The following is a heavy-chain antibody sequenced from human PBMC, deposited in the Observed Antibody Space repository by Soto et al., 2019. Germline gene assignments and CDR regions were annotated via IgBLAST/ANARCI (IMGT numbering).Heavy chain of an antibody. CDR3: ARGVLLGDYDILTGYYNWFDP. J-gene: IGHJ5*02. CDR1: GGSFSGYY. CDR2: INHSGST. D-gene: IGHD3-9*01. Sequence: QVQLQQWGAGLLKPSETLSLTCAVYGGSFSGYYWSWIRQPPGKGLEWIGEINHSGSTNYNPSLKSRVTISVDTSKNQFSLKLSSVTAADTAVYYCARGVLLGDYDILTGYYNWFDPWGQGTLVTVSS. V-gene: IGHV4-34*01.